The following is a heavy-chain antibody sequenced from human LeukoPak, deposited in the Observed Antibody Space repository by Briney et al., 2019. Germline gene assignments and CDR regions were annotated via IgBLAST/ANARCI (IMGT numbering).Heavy chain of an antibody. J-gene: IGHJ4*02. D-gene: IGHD1-7*01. CDR2: IKQDGSEK. Sequence: GGSLRLSCAASGFIFTTYWMSWVRQAPGKGLEWVANIKQDGSEKYYVDSVKGRFTISRDNAKNSLYLQMNSLRAEDTAVYYCARPGNWNYVIDYWGQGTLVTVSS. CDR1: GFIFTTYW. CDR3: ARPGNWNYVIDY. V-gene: IGHV3-7*01.